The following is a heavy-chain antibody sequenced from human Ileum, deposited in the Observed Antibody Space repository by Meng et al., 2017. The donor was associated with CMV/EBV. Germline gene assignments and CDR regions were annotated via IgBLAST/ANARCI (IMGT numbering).Heavy chain of an antibody. CDR3: ARGQYYLDYDFMDV. CDR1: GYSFTSYG. Sequence: ASVKVSCKASGYSFTSYGINWGRQAPGQGREWMGWISAYDGNTKSAQKFQGRVTGTTDTSTNTAYMELRSLRSDDTAVYYCARGQYYLDYDFMDVWGQGTTVTVSS. CDR2: ISAYDGNT. J-gene: IGHJ6*02. D-gene: IGHD3-16*01. V-gene: IGHV1-18*01.